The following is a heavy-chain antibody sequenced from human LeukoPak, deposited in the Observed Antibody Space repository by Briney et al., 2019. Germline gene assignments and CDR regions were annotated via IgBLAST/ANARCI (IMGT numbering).Heavy chain of an antibody. V-gene: IGHV3-9*01. CDR1: GLTFDDYA. D-gene: IGHD3-10*01. Sequence: PGRSLRLSCAASGLTFDDYAMYWVRQAPGKGLEWVSGISWNSGSIGYADSVKGRFTISRDNAKNSLYLQMNSLRAEDTALHYCARLGITMVRVVIDFDYWGQGTLVTVSS. J-gene: IGHJ4*02. CDR3: ARLGITMVRVVIDFDY. CDR2: ISWNSGSI.